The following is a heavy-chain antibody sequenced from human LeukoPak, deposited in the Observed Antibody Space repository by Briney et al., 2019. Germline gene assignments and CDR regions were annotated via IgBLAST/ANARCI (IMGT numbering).Heavy chain of an antibody. D-gene: IGHD3-16*01. J-gene: IGHJ4*02. CDR3: ARAYDYVLPHFDY. Sequence: ASVKVSCKTSGYTFTGYYLHWVRQAPGQGLDWMGWITPNSGRSNYAQTFQGRVTMTRDTSISTAYMELSRLRSDDTAVYYCARAYDYVLPHFDYWGQGTLVTVSS. CDR1: GYTFTGYY. V-gene: IGHV1-2*02. CDR2: ITPNSGRS.